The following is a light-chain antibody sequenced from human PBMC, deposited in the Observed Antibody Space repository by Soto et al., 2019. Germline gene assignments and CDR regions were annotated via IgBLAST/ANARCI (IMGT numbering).Light chain of an antibody. V-gene: IGLV3-9*01. J-gene: IGLJ3*02. CDR2: RDS. CDR1: NIGSKN. Sequence: SYELTQPLSVSVALGQTARLTCGGNNIGSKNVHWYQQKPGQAPVLVIYRDSNRPSGIPERFSCSNSGNTATLTISRAQAGDEADYYCQVWDSSIWVFGGGTKLTVL. CDR3: QVWDSSIWV.